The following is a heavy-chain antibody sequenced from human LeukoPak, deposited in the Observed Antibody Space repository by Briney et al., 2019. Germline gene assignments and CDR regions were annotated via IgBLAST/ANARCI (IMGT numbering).Heavy chain of an antibody. J-gene: IGHJ4*02. CDR3: ARGHYDVLAASYKWTPDY. CDR1: GFTFNDYY. Sequence: GGSLRLSCAASGFTFNDYYMSWIRQAPGKGLEWVSSITSGGDYIYYADSVKGRFTTSRDNAKNSLSLQLNSLRVEDTAVYYCARGHYDVLAASYKWTPDYWGQGTLVTVSS. V-gene: IGHV3-11*04. D-gene: IGHD3-9*01. CDR2: ITSGGDYI.